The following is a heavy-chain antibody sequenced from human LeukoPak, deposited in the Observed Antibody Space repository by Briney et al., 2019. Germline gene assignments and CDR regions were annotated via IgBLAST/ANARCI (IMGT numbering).Heavy chain of an antibody. CDR1: GFTFSSYE. CDR3: ARGPAGEVSDYFDY. V-gene: IGHV3-48*03. J-gene: IGHJ4*02. D-gene: IGHD1-26*01. CDR2: ISSSGSTI. Sequence: GGSLRLSCAASGFTFSSYEMNWVRQAPGKGLEWVSYISSSGSTIYYADSVKGRFTISRDNAKNSLYLQMNSLRAEDTAVYYCARGPAGEVSDYFDYWGQGTLVTVSS.